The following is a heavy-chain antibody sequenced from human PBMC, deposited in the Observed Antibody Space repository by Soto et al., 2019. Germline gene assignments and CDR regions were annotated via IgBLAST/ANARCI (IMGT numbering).Heavy chain of an antibody. Sequence: QVQLVESGGGVVQPGRSLRLSCAASGFTFSSYGMHWVRQAPGKGLEWVAVISYDGSNKYYADSVKGRFTISRENSKNTLYLQMNSLRAEDTAVYYCAKDCGYCSGGSCLSWLYYYYGMDVWGQGTTVTVSS. CDR1: GFTFSSYG. CDR3: AKDCGYCSGGSCLSWLYYYYGMDV. V-gene: IGHV3-30*18. J-gene: IGHJ6*02. CDR2: ISYDGSNK. D-gene: IGHD2-15*01.